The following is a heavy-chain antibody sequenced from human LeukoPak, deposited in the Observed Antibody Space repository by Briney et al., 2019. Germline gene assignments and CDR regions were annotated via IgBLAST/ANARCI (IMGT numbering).Heavy chain of an antibody. J-gene: IGHJ4*02. CDR1: GFTFTSYA. CDR2: ISTSGGTT. D-gene: IGHD6-19*01. V-gene: IGHV3-23*01. CDR3: AKGLMTVAATWRPYDY. Sequence: PGGSLRLSCAASGFTFTSYAMSWVRQTPGKGLEWVSAISTSGGTTYYADSVKGRFTISRDNSKNTLYLQMNSLRAEDTAVYYCAKGLMTVAATWRPYDYWGQGALVTVSS.